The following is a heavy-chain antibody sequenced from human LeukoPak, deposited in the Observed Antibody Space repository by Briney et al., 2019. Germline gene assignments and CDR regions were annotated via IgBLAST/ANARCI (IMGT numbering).Heavy chain of an antibody. CDR2: INPSGGST. CDR1: GYTFTSYY. J-gene: IGHJ1*01. D-gene: IGHD2-21*02. Sequence: ASVKVSCKASGYTFTSYYMHWVRQAPGQGLEWMGIINPSGGSTSYAQKFQGRVTMTRDTSTSTAYMELSSLRSEDTAVYYCARESRELAYCGGDCYPEYFQHWGQGTLVTVSS. V-gene: IGHV1-46*01. CDR3: ARESRELAYCGGDCYPEYFQH.